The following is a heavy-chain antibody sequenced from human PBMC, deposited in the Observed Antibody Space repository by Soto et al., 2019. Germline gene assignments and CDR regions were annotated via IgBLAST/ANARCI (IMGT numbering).Heavy chain of an antibody. Sequence: PGESLKISCKVSGYKPSTWHNFTSYWIAWVRQMPGEGLEWMGIIYPGDSYTNYSPSFQGHVTISADKSISTAYLQWSSLKASDTAMYYCARITRKVGHYDILTEALGYWGQGTLVTVSS. CDR3: ARITRKVGHYDILTEALGY. V-gene: IGHV5-51*01. CDR2: IYPGDSYT. J-gene: IGHJ4*02. D-gene: IGHD3-9*01. CDR1: GYKPSTWHNFTSYW.